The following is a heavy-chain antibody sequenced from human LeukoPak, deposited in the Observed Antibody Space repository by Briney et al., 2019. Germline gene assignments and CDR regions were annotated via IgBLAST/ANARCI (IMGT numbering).Heavy chain of an antibody. J-gene: IGHJ6*02. D-gene: IGHD4-11*01. Sequence: ASPWASCKLSVDTPSEFSMHSVCHTPGKRLEWMRGFDPEDGETIYAQRFVGRVTMTEDTSTDTAYRELSGLGSEDSSVYYCATDQRVSGMDFWGQGTTVTVSS. CDR2: FDPEDGET. V-gene: IGHV1-24*01. CDR1: VDTPSEFS. CDR3: ATDQRVSGMDF.